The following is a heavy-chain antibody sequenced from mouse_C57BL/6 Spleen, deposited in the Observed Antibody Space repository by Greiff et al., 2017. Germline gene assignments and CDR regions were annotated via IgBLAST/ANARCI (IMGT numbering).Heavy chain of an antibody. V-gene: IGHV3-6*01. Sequence: EVQRVESGPGLVKPSQSLSLTCSVTGYSITSGYYWNWIRQFPGNKLEWMGYISYDGSNNYNPSLKNRISITRDTAKNQFFLKLNSVTTEDTATYYCARDDYDDIFFDYWGQGTTLTVSS. CDR1: GYSITSGYY. CDR2: ISYDGSN. D-gene: IGHD2-4*01. J-gene: IGHJ2*01. CDR3: ARDDYDDIFFDY.